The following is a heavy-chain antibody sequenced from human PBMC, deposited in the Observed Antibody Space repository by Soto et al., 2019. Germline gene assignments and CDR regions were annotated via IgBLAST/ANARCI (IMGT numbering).Heavy chain of an antibody. CDR3: ARQWRLRGDFDY. CDR2: IYYSGST. Sequence: SSETLSLTCTVSGGSISSSSYYWGWIRQPPGKGLEWIGSIYYSGSTYYNPSLKSRVTISVDTSKNQFSLRLSSVTAADTAVYYCARQWRLRGDFDYWGQGTLVTVSS. V-gene: IGHV4-39*01. D-gene: IGHD2-8*01. CDR1: GGSISSSSYY. J-gene: IGHJ4*02.